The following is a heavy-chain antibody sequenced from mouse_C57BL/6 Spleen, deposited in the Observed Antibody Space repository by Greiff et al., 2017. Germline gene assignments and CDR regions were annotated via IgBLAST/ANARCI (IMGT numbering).Heavy chain of an antibody. Sequence: VQLQQPGAELVMPGASVKLSCKASGYTFTSYWMHWVKQRPGQGLEWIGEIDPSDSYTNYNQKFKGKSTLTVDKSSSTAYMQLSSLTSEDSAVXYCARGRMVTASYWYFDVWGTGTTVTVSS. CDR1: GYTFTSYW. V-gene: IGHV1-69*01. J-gene: IGHJ1*03. CDR2: IDPSDSYT. CDR3: ARGRMVTASYWYFDV. D-gene: IGHD2-3*01.